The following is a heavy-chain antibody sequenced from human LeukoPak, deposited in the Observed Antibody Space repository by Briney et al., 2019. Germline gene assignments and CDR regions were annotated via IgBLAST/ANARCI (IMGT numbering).Heavy chain of an antibody. CDR1: GFTFDDYA. CDR2: ISGDGGST. D-gene: IGHD3-22*01. V-gene: IGHV3-43*02. J-gene: IGHJ4*02. Sequence: GGSLRLSCAASGFTFDDYAMHWVRQAPGKGLEWVSLISGDGGSTYYADSVKGRFTISRDNSKNTLYLQMNSLRAEDTAVYYCAKDLFVTDYYDSSGYYFDYWGQGTLVTVSS. CDR3: AKDLFVTDYYDSSGYYFDY.